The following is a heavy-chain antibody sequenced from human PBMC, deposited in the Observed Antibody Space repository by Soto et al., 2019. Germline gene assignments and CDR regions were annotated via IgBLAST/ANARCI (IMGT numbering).Heavy chain of an antibody. CDR3: AKDPGAYSYGYRFDS. CDR1: GFTFSSYA. J-gene: IGHJ4*02. Sequence: QTGGSLRLSCAASGFTFSSYAMSWVRQALGKGLQWVSSISGNGGNTYYAYSVKGRFTISRDNSKNTLYLQLNNLRAEDTAVYFCAKDPGAYSYGYRFDSWGQGSLVTVSS. CDR2: ISGNGGNT. D-gene: IGHD5-18*01. V-gene: IGHV3-23*01.